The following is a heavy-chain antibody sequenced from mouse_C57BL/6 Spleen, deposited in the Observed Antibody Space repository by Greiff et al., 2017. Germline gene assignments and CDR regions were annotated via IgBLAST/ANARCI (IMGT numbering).Heavy chain of an antibody. CDR1: GYTFPSYW. J-gene: IGHJ2*01. D-gene: IGHD2-4*01. Sequence: QVQLQQPGAELVKPGASVKLSCKASGYTFPSYWMHWVQQRPGQGLEWIGNINPSNGGTTYNAKLKSKATLTVAKSSSTAYMQLSILTSDDAAVYYCARSRGDRMITTLFDDWGQGTTLTVAS. CDR2: INPSNGGT. V-gene: IGHV1-53*01. CDR3: ARSRGDRMITTLFDD.